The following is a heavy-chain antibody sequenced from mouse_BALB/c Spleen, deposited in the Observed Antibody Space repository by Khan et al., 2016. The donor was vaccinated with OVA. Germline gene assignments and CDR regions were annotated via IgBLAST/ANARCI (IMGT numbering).Heavy chain of an antibody. V-gene: IGHV1S81*02. CDR2: INPGNGGT. J-gene: IGHJ2*01. Sequence: QVQLQQPGAELVKPGASVKLSCKASGYTLTRYYMYWVKQRPGQGLEWIGGINPGNGGTNLNEKFKNKATLTVDKSSTTVYMQLSSLTSEDSAVYYGTRNYGYDYFDYWGQGTTLTVSS. CDR1: GYTLTRYY. D-gene: IGHD1-2*01. CDR3: TRNYGYDYFDY.